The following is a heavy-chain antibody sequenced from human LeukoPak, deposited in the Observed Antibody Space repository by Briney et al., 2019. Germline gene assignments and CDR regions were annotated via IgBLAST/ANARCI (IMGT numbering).Heavy chain of an antibody. CDR2: INPDGSEK. D-gene: IGHD6-13*01. Sequence: PGGSLRLSCAASGFTFRRHWMTWVRQAPGKGLEWVANINPDGSEKYYVDSVKGRFTISRDNAGGSLYLQVDSLRVDDTALYYCSRGGQASSWFWNDWGQGTLVTVSS. CDR1: GFTFRRHW. J-gene: IGHJ4*02. V-gene: IGHV3-7*01. CDR3: SRGGQASSWFWND.